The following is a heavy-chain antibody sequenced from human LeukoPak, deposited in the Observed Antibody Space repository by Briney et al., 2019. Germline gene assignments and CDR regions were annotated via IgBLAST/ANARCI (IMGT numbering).Heavy chain of an antibody. D-gene: IGHD2-2*01. CDR2: ISSGSDTI. Sequence: PGGSLRLSCAASGFAFSSYNMNWVRQAPGKGLEWVSYISSGSDTIFYADSVKGRFTISRDNAKNSLYLQMSSLRAEDTAVYYCARPYCASTSCPTFEYWGQGTLVTVSS. CDR3: ARPYCASTSCPTFEY. J-gene: IGHJ4*02. CDR1: GFAFSSYN. V-gene: IGHV3-48*01.